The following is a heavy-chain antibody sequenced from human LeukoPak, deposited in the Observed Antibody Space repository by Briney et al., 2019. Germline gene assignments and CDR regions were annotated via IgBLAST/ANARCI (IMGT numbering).Heavy chain of an antibody. CDR3: ARHQVGASGMDV. Sequence: SETLSLTCTVSGGSISSGDYYWSWIRQPLGKGLEWIGYIYYSGSTYYNPSLKSRGTISVDTSKNQFSLKLSSVTAADTAVYYCARHQVGASGMDVWGQGTTVTVSS. J-gene: IGHJ6*02. V-gene: IGHV4-30-4*01. CDR2: IYYSGST. CDR1: GGSISSGDYY. D-gene: IGHD1-26*01.